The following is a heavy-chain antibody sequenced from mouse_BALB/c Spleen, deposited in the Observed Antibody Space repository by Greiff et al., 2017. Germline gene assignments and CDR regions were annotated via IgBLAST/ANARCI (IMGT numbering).Heavy chain of an antibody. Sequence: EVKLVESGGDLVKPGGSLKLSCAASGFTFSSYYMSWVRQTPEKRLALVAAINSNGGSTYYPDTVKGRFTISRDNAKNTLYLQMSSLKSEDTALYYCARHEYGNYRYAMDYWGQGTSVTVSS. CDR1: GFTFSSYY. CDR3: ARHEYGNYRYAMDY. V-gene: IGHV5-6-2*01. CDR2: INSNGGST. J-gene: IGHJ4*01. D-gene: IGHD2-10*02.